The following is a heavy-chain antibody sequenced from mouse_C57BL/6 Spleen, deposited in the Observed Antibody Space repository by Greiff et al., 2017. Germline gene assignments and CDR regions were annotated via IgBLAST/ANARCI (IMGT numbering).Heavy chain of an antibody. CDR1: GYTFTSYW. J-gene: IGHJ4*01. Sequence: VQLQQPGAELVKPGASVKMSCKASGYTFTSYWITWVKQRPGQGLEWIGDIYPGSGSTNYNEKFKSKATLTVDSSSSTAYMQLSSLTSEDSAVYYCARGDYGYDHAMDYWGQGTSVTVSS. D-gene: IGHD2-2*01. V-gene: IGHV1-55*01. CDR2: IYPGSGST. CDR3: ARGDYGYDHAMDY.